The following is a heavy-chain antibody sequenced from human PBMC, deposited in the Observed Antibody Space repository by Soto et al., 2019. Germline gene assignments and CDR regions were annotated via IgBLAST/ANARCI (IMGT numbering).Heavy chain of an antibody. CDR1: GGSISSSSYY. V-gene: IGHV4-39*01. J-gene: IGHJ4*02. D-gene: IGHD2-15*01. Sequence: QLQLQESGPGLVKPSETLSLTCTVSGGSISSSSYYWGWIRQPPGKGLEWIGSIYYSGSTYYNPSLKSRVTISVDTSKNQCSLKLSSVTAADTAVYYCAMRGGGDCSGGSCSPFDYWGQGTLVTVSS. CDR3: AMRGGGDCSGGSCSPFDY. CDR2: IYYSGST.